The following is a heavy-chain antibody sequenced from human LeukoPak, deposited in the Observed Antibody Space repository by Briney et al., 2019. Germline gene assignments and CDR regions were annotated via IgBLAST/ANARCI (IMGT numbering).Heavy chain of an antibody. J-gene: IGHJ5*01. V-gene: IGHV3-53*01. D-gene: IGHD3-22*01. CDR3: ATGYSDSLRSPLDS. CDR2: IYSGGST. CDR1: GFSVSSNY. Sequence: GGSLRLSCAASGFSVSSNYMSWVRQAPGKGLKWVSVIYSGGSTYYADSVKGRFTISRDNSKNTLFLQMNSLRAEDTAVYYCATGYSDSLRSPLDSWGQGTLVTVSS.